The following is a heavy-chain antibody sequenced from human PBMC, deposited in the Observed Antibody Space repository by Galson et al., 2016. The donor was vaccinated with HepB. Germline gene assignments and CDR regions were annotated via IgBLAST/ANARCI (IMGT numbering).Heavy chain of an antibody. Sequence: RSLRLSCAASGFTFSSYGMHWVRQAPGKGLEWLAIISYDGSVKYSADSVKGRFTISRDNAKNTVYLQMNSLRPEETAVYYCAKGLGSLEWLIYGMDVWGPGTTVTVSS. J-gene: IGHJ6*02. CDR3: AKGLGSLEWLIYGMDV. CDR1: GFTFSSYG. V-gene: IGHV3-30*18. D-gene: IGHD3-3*01. CDR2: ISYDGSVK.